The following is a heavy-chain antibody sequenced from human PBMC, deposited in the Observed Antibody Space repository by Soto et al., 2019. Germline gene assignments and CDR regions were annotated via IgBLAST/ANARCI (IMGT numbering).Heavy chain of an antibody. CDR2: ISGSGGST. J-gene: IGHJ4*02. V-gene: IGHV3-23*01. Sequence: PGGSLRLSCAASGFTFSSYAMSWVRQAPGKGPEWVSAISGSGGSTYYADSVKGRFTISRDNSKNTLYLQMNSLRAEDTAVYYCAKGIVGAGYLDYWGQGTLVTVSS. CDR3: AKGIVGAGYLDY. CDR1: GFTFSSYA. D-gene: IGHD1-26*01.